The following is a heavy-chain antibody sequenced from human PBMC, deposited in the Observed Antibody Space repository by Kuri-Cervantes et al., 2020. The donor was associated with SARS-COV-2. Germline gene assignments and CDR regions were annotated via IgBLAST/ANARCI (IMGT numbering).Heavy chain of an antibody. CDR1: GGTFSSYA. D-gene: IGHD2-2*01. CDR2: IIPIFGTA. Sequence: SVKVSCKASGGTFSSYAISWVRQAPGQGLEWMGGIIPIFGTANYAQKFQGRVTMTTDTSTSTAYMELRSLRSDDTAVYYCARSCSSTSCYDYYYYGMDVWGQGTTVTVSS. V-gene: IGHV1-69*05. CDR3: ARSCSSTSCYDYYYYGMDV. J-gene: IGHJ6*02.